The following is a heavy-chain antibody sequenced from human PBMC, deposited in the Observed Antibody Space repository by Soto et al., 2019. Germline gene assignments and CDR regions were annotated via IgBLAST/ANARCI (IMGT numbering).Heavy chain of an antibody. CDR3: ARTDYGSGTFDS. CDR2: IYPGDSDV. CDR1: GYDFSAYW. D-gene: IGHD3-10*01. V-gene: IGHV5-51*03. Sequence: DVQLVQSGAEVKKPGESLRISCKGSGYDFSAYWINWVRQMPGKGLEWMGTIYPGDSDVRYSPSFQGQVTISVDKSISIAYLQWSSLKAADTAIDYCARTDYGSGTFDSWGQGTLVTVSS. J-gene: IGHJ4*02.